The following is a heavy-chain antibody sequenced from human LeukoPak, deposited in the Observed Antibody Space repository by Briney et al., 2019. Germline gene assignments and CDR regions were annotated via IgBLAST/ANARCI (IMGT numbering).Heavy chain of an antibody. V-gene: IGHV3-30*18. D-gene: IGHD3-22*01. Sequence: GGSLRLSCAASGFTFSSYGMHWVRQAPGKGLEWVAVISYDGSNKYYADSVKGRFTISRDNSKNTLYLQMNSLRAEDTAVYYCAKGLEVISLYYMDVWGKGTTVTVSS. J-gene: IGHJ6*03. CDR2: ISYDGSNK. CDR3: AKGLEVISLYYMDV. CDR1: GFTFSSYG.